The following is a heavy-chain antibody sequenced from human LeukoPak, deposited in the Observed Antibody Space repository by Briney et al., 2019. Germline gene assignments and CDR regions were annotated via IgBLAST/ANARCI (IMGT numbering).Heavy chain of an antibody. V-gene: IGHV4-59*08. CDR1: GGSISNYY. Sequence: SETLSLTCTVSGGSISNYYWSWIRQPPGKELEWIAYIFYSGNTNYNPSLKGRVTISVDTSKNQVSLRLSSVTAADTAVYYCARHPGGWSVTDHSDYWGRGTLVTVSS. CDR2: IFYSGNT. J-gene: IGHJ4*02. D-gene: IGHD6-19*01. CDR3: ARHPGGWSVTDHSDY.